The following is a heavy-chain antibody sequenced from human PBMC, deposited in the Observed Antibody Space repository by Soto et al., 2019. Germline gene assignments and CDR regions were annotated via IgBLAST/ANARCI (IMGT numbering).Heavy chain of an antibody. CDR1: GYTFSNYY. Sequence: GASVKVSCKASGYTFSNYYMHWVRQAPGQGLEWMGIVNPSGGSTSYGQKFQGRVTMTRDTSTSTVYMELSTLRSEDTAVYYCARDRDGHNGAFDYWGQGTLVTVYS. CDR3: ARDRDGHNGAFDY. CDR2: VNPSGGST. V-gene: IGHV1-46*03. D-gene: IGHD2-8*01. J-gene: IGHJ4*02.